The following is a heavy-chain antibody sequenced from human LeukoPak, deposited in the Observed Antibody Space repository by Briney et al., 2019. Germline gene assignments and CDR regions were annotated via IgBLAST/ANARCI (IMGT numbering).Heavy chain of an antibody. D-gene: IGHD3-22*01. CDR2: IKEDGSEK. CDR1: GFTFISDS. CDR3: ARDDSTGYYYLDG. Sequence: PGGSLRLSCAASGFTFISDSMSWVRQAPGKGLEWVANIKEDGSEKYYVDSVKGRFTISRDNAKNSLYLEMNSLRAEDTAVYYCARDDSTGYYYLDGWGQGTLVTVSS. V-gene: IGHV3-7*05. J-gene: IGHJ4*02.